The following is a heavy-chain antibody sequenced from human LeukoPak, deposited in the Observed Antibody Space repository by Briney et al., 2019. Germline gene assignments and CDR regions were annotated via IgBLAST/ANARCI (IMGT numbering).Heavy chain of an antibody. CDR3: AKDGVGDYYDSSGYYYY. J-gene: IGHJ4*02. CDR2: ISGSGGST. Sequence: GRSLRLSCAASGFTFSSYAMSWVRQAPGKGLEWVSAISGSGGSTYYADSVKGRFTISRDNSKNTLYLQMNSLRAEDTAVYYCAKDGVGDYYDSSGYYYYWGQGTLVTVSS. D-gene: IGHD3-22*01. CDR1: GFTFSSYA. V-gene: IGHV3-23*01.